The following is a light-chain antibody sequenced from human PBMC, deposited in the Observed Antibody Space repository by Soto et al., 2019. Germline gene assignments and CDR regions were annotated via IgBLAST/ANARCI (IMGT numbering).Light chain of an antibody. CDR3: CSKAGSSTHVV. CDR2: EGS. CDR1: SSDVGSYNL. Sequence: QSVLTQPASVSGSPGQSITISCTGTSSDVGSYNLVSWYQQHPGKAPKLTIYEGSKLPSGVSNRCSGSKSGNTASLTLSGLHAEDEAEYYCCSKAGSSTHVVFGGGTKLTVL. J-gene: IGLJ2*01. V-gene: IGLV2-23*01.